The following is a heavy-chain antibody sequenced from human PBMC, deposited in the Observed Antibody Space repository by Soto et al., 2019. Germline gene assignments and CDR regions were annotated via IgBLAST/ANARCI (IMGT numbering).Heavy chain of an antibody. V-gene: IGHV1-3*01. D-gene: IGHD1-20*01. J-gene: IGHJ6*02. CDR3: ARDREDNWPYLTWRYLYYSGMDV. CDR2: INAGNGNT. Sequence: ASVKVSCKASGYTFTSYAMHWVRQAPGQRLEWMGWINAGNGNTKYSQKFQGRVTITRDTSASTAYMELSSLRSEDTAVYYGARDREDNWPYLTWRYLYYSGMDVWGQGTKVTVS. CDR1: GYTFTSYA.